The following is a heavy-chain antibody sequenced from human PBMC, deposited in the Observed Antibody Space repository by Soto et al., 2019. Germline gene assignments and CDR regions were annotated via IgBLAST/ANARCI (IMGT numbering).Heavy chain of an antibody. CDR1: GGSISSGGYY. CDR2: IYYSGST. CDR3: ARDKRTMVRGSYFDY. J-gene: IGHJ4*02. V-gene: IGHV4-31*03. Sequence: SETLSLTCTVSGGSISSGGYYWSWIRQHPGKGLEWIGYIYYSGSTYYNPSLKSRVTISVDTSKNQFSLKLSSVTAADTAVYYCARDKRTMVRGSYFDYWGQGTLVTVSS. D-gene: IGHD3-10*01.